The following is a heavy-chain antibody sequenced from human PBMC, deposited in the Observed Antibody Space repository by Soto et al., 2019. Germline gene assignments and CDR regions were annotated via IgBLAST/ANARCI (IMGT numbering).Heavy chain of an antibody. V-gene: IGHV4-34*01. D-gene: IGHD4-17*01. CDR3: ARGNDYGDYRAKVLAWCDP. Sequence: QVQLQQWGAGLLKPSETLSLTCAVYGGSFSGYYWSWIRQPPGKGLEWIGEINHSGSTNYNPSLKSRVTISVDTSKNQFSLKLSSVTAADTAVYYGARGNDYGDYRAKVLAWCDPWGQGTLVTVSS. J-gene: IGHJ5*02. CDR2: INHSGST. CDR1: GGSFSGYY.